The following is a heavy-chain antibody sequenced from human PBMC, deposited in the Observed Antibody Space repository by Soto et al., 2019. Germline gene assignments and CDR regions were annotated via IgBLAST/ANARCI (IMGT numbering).Heavy chain of an antibody. CDR1: GFTFSNYN. D-gene: IGHD5-12*01. CDR3: AREWDGYIN. Sequence: EVQLVESGGGLVQPGGSLRLSCAASGFTFSNYNMNWVRQAPGKGLEWVSYISSSSITIYYADSVKGRFTISRDNAKNSLYLQMNSLRAEDTGVYYCAREWDGYINGGQGTLVTVSS. CDR2: ISSSSITI. J-gene: IGHJ4*02. V-gene: IGHV3-48*01.